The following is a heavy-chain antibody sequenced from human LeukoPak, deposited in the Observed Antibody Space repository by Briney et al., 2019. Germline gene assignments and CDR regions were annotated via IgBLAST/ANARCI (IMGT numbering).Heavy chain of an antibody. CDR2: ISGSGSTV. CDR3: ARAFSGIAVAGTSGFDY. D-gene: IGHD6-19*01. J-gene: IGHJ4*02. CDR1: GFTFSDYY. V-gene: IGHV3-11*01. Sequence: GGSLRLSCAASGFTFSDYYMSWIRQAPGKGLEWVSYISGSGSTVYYADSVKGRFTISRDNAKNSLYLQMNSLRAQDTAVYYCARAFSGIAVAGTSGFDYWGQGTMVTVSS.